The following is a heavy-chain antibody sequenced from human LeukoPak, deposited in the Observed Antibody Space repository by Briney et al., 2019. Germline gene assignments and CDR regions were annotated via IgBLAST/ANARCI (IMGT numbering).Heavy chain of an antibody. V-gene: IGHV4-34*01. Sequence: SETLSLTCAVYGGSFSGYYWSWIRQPPGKGLKWIGEINHSGSTNYNPSLKSRVTISVDTSKNQFSLKLSSVTAADTAVYYCARHNDYGDIVYFDYWGQGTLVTVSS. J-gene: IGHJ4*02. CDR3: ARHNDYGDIVYFDY. CDR2: INHSGST. CDR1: GGSFSGYY. D-gene: IGHD4-17*01.